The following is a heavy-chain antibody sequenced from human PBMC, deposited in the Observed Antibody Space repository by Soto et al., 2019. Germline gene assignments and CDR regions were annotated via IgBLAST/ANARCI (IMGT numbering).Heavy chain of an antibody. CDR1: GGSISSGEYY. V-gene: IGHV4-30-4*01. Sequence: PSETLSLTCTVSGGSISSGEYYWTWIRQPPGKGLEWIGYISYSGSTHYSPSLKSRVSITVDTSKNQFSLNLASVSAEDTAVYYCARDKDWFDPWGQGTLVTVSS. CDR2: ISYSGST. J-gene: IGHJ5*02. CDR3: ARDKDWFDP.